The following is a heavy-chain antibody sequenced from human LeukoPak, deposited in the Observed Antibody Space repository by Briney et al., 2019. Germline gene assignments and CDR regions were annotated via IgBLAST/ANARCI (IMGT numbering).Heavy chain of an antibody. CDR2: IKQDGSEK. D-gene: IGHD3-10*01. CDR3: ASGSGIYPY. J-gene: IGHJ4*02. CDR1: GFTFSSHW. Sequence: TGGSLRLSCAASGFTFSSHWMSWVRQGPGKGLEWVANIKQDGSEKYYVDSVKGRFTISRDNAKNSLYLQMNSLRAEDTAVYYCASGSGIYPYWGQGTLVTVSS. V-gene: IGHV3-7*02.